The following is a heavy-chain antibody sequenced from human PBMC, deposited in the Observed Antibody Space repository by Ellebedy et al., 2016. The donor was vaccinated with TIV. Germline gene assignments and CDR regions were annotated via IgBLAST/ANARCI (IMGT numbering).Heavy chain of an antibody. CDR3: AKGRGGGSDSSAPRYYFDY. V-gene: IGHV3-23*01. CDR2: ICNTGSRT. J-gene: IGHJ4*02. CDR1: GFTFSSYA. Sequence: PGGSLRLSCAASGFTFSSYAMSWVRQAPGKGLEWVSTICNTGSRTYYADSVEGRFIISRDNSKKTLYLQMNSLRAEDTAVYYCAKGRGGGSDSSAPRYYFDYWGLGTLVTVSS. D-gene: IGHD3-22*01.